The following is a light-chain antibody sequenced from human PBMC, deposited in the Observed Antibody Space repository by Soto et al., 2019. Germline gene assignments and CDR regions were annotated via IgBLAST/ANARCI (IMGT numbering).Light chain of an antibody. Sequence: TTPTPATRPASPWGRVSLSCRASQTISSWLAWYQQKPGKAPKLLIYKASTLRSGVPSRFSGSGSGTEFTLTISSLQPDDFATYYCQHYNSYSEAFGQGTKVDIK. V-gene: IGKV1-5*03. CDR1: QTISSW. CDR3: QHYNSYSEA. J-gene: IGKJ1*01. CDR2: KAS.